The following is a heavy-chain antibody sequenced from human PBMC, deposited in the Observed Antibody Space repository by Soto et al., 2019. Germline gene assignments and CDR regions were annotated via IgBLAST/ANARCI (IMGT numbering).Heavy chain of an antibody. V-gene: IGHV3-48*02. CDR2: ISSSSSTI. CDR3: ASLADFWSGYLSGTGWFDP. Sequence: GGSLRLSCAASGFTFSSYSMNWVRQAPGKGLEWVSYISSSSSTIYYADSVKGRFTISRDNAKNSLYLQMNSLRDEDTAVYYCASLADFWSGYLSGTGWFDPWGQGTLVTVSS. D-gene: IGHD3-3*01. CDR1: GFTFSSYS. J-gene: IGHJ5*02.